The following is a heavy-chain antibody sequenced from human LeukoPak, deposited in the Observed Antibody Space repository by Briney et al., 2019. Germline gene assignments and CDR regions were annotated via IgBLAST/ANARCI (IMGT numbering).Heavy chain of an antibody. CDR2: ISGSGGST. D-gene: IGHD1-20*01. Sequence: LAGGSLRLSCAASGFTFSSYAMSWVRQAPGKGLEWVSAISGSGGSTYYADSVKGRFAISRDNAKNSLYLQMNSLRAEDTAVYYCARDREYNWNAHIGYWGQGTLVTVSS. CDR3: ARDREYNWNAHIGY. J-gene: IGHJ4*02. V-gene: IGHV3-23*01. CDR1: GFTFSSYA.